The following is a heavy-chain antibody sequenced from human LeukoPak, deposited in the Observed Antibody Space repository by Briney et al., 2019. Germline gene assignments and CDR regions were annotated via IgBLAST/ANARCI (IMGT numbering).Heavy chain of an antibody. D-gene: IGHD3-9*01. CDR3: ARDQHLTIFRPFDY. CDR1: GFTFSSYA. CDR2: ISSSSSYI. Sequence: GGSLRLSCAASGFTFSSYAMSWVRQAPGKGLEWVSSISSSSSYIYYADSVKGRFTISRDNAKNSLYLQMNSLRAEDTAVYYCARDQHLTIFRPFDYWGQGTLVTVSS. J-gene: IGHJ4*02. V-gene: IGHV3-21*01.